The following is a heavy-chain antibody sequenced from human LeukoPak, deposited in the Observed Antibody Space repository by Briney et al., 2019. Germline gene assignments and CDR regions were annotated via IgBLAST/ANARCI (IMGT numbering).Heavy chain of an antibody. CDR1: GYTFTGYH. V-gene: IGHV1-2*02. CDR2: INPNSGHT. CDR3: ARGYSSAWGHFDY. D-gene: IGHD6-19*01. Sequence: GASVKVSCKASGYTFTGYHIHWVRQAPGQGLEWMGWINPNSGHTSYAQNFQDRVTMTRDTSINTVYMELSRLRSDDTAMYYCARGYSSAWGHFDYWGQGTLVTVSS. J-gene: IGHJ4*02.